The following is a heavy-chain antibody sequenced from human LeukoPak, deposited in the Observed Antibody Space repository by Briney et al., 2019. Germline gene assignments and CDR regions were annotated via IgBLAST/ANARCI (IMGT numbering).Heavy chain of an antibody. J-gene: IGHJ4*02. CDR3: TTESWIQLWAFDY. CDR2: IKSKTDGGTT. CDR1: GFTFSNAW. D-gene: IGHD5-18*01. V-gene: IGHV3-15*01. Sequence: GGSLRLSCAASGFTFSNAWMSWVRQAPGKGLEWVGRIKSKTDGGTTDYAAPVKGRFTISRDDSKNTLYLKMNSLKTEDTAVYYCTTESWIQLWAFDYWGQGTLVTVSS.